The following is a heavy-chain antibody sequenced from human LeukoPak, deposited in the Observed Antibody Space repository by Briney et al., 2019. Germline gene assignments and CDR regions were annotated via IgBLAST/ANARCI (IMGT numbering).Heavy chain of an antibody. CDR3: ATHTRGRPE. CDR2: VDPEDGET. CDR1: GGTFSSYT. Sequence: GSSVKVSCKASGGTFSSYTISWVRQAPGQGLEWMGLVDPEDGETIYAEKFQGRVTITADTSTDTAYMELSSLRSEDTAVYYCATHTRGRPEWGQGTLVTVSS. J-gene: IGHJ4*02. V-gene: IGHV1-69-2*01. D-gene: IGHD6-6*01.